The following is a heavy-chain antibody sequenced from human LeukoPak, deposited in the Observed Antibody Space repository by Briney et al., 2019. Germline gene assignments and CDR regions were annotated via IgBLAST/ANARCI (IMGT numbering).Heavy chain of an antibody. CDR1: GFTVSSYW. J-gene: IGHJ4*02. D-gene: IGHD4-11*01. CDR3: PRGPYTNSQFDF. CDR2: INGDGSIT. Sequence: PGGSLRLSCTVSGFTVSSYWMHWVRQAPGKGLVWVSRINGDGSITTYADSVKGRFTISRDNAKNTLYLQMNSLRAEDTAVYYCPRGPYTNSQFDFWGQGTLVTVSS. V-gene: IGHV3-74*01.